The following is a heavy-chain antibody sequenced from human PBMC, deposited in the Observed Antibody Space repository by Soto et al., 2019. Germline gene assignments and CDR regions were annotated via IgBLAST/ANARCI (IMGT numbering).Heavy chain of an antibody. CDR2: INHSGST. Sequence: PSETLSLTCAVYGGSFSGYYWSWIRQPPGKGLEWIGEINHSGSTNYNPSLKSRVTISVGTSKNQFSLKLSSVTAADTAVYYCARQTSLWFGELFRTYNWFDPWGQGTLVTVSS. J-gene: IGHJ5*02. D-gene: IGHD3-10*01. CDR1: GGSFSGYY. CDR3: ARQTSLWFGELFRTYNWFDP. V-gene: IGHV4-34*01.